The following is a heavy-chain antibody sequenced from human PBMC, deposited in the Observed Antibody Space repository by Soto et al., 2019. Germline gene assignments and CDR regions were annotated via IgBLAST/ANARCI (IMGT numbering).Heavy chain of an antibody. Sequence: LRLSCAASGFTFSSYAMHWVRQAPGKGLEWVAVISYDGSNKYYADSVKGRFTISRDNSKNTLYLQMNSLRAEDTAVYYCARDLYSSSWYNSGWFDPWGQGTLVTVSS. V-gene: IGHV3-30-3*01. CDR1: GFTFSSYA. CDR2: ISYDGSNK. J-gene: IGHJ5*02. CDR3: ARDLYSSSWYNSGWFDP. D-gene: IGHD6-13*01.